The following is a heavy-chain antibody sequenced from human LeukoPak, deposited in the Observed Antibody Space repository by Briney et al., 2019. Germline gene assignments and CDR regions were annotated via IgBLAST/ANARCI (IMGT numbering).Heavy chain of an antibody. CDR3: ARVVYGDYSYFQH. J-gene: IGHJ1*01. D-gene: IGHD4-17*01. V-gene: IGHV3-21*01. CDR1: GFTFSSYS. Sequence: PGGSLRPSCAASGFTFSSYSMNWVRQAPGKGLEWVSSISSSSSYIYYADSVKGRFTISRDNAKNSLYLQMNSLRAEDTAVYYCARVVYGDYSYFQHWGQGTLVTVSS. CDR2: ISSSSSYI.